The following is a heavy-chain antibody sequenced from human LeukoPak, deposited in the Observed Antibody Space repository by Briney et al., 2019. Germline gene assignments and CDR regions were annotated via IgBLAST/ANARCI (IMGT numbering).Heavy chain of an antibody. D-gene: IGHD3-3*01. CDR2: IYPSGGP. CDR1: GGSFGGQY. V-gene: IGHV4-34*01. CDR3: ARDNRWSDYPPLGY. J-gene: IGHJ4*02. Sequence: PSETLSLTCAVYGGSFGGQYWSWIRQPPGKGLEWLGEIYPSGGPNYNPSLKSRVTISLDTSKDQFSLRLSSVTAADTAVYYCARDNRWSDYPPLGYWGQGTLVTVSS.